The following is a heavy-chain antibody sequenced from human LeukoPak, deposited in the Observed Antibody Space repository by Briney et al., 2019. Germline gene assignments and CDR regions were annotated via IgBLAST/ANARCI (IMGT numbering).Heavy chain of an antibody. CDR3: ARAGEYTFDYDILTGYYSPPPDY. CDR1: GYTFTSYA. Sequence: ASVKVSCKASGYTFTSYAMNWVRQAPGQGLEWMGWINTNTGNPTYAQGFTGRFVFSLDTSVSTAYLQISSLKAEDTAVYYCARAGEYTFDYDILTGYYSPPPDYRGQGTLVTVSS. CDR2: INTNTGNP. D-gene: IGHD3-9*01. V-gene: IGHV7-4-1*02. J-gene: IGHJ4*02.